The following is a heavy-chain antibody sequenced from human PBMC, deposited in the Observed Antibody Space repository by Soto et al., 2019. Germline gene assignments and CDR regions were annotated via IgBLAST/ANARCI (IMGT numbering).Heavy chain of an antibody. V-gene: IGHV2-5*02. J-gene: IGHJ4*02. Sequence: QITLKESGPPLVKPTQTLTLTCTFSGFSLSTTGLGVGWIRQPPGKALEWLGLIYWDDDKRYSPSLESRLTITKDTSENQVVLRMTNMDPVDTATYYCAHRSSDYDSSGLGFDYWGQGTLVTVSS. CDR3: AHRSSDYDSSGLGFDY. CDR1: GFSLSTTGLG. CDR2: IYWDDDK. D-gene: IGHD3-22*01.